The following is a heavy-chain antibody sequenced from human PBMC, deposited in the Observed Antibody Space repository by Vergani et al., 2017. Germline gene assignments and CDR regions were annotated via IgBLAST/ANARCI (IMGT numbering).Heavy chain of an antibody. Sequence: EVQVVESGGGLIKPGGSLRLSCVVSGITFKNAWINWVRQAPGKGLEWIGRIRSKNDGGTADYAAPLKGRFTISRDDSKDSAFLLVNNLKTEDTAVYYCARDCTSGGCPDNYGMDVWCQGATVTVSS. J-gene: IGHJ6*02. V-gene: IGHV3-15*01. D-gene: IGHD2-8*01. CDR2: IRSKNDGGTA. CDR3: ARDCTSGGCPDNYGMDV. CDR1: GITFKNAW.